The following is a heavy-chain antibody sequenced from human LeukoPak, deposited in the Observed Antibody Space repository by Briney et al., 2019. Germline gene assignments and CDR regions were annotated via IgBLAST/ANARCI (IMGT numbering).Heavy chain of an antibody. CDR3: AKDRLTVAHFDY. Sequence: GGSLRLSCAASGFTFSNAWMNWVRQAPGKGLEWVSAISGSGGSTYYADSVKGRFTISRDNSKNTLYLQMNSLRAEDTAVYYCAKDRLTVAHFDYWGQGTPVTVSS. CDR1: GFTFSNAW. V-gene: IGHV3-23*01. J-gene: IGHJ4*02. CDR2: ISGSGGST. D-gene: IGHD4-23*01.